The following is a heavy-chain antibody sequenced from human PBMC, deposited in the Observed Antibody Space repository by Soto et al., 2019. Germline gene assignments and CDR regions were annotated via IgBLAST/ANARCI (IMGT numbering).Heavy chain of an antibody. Sequence: QLHLVQSGAVVKKPGASVTVSCSASGYPVTAYYMHWVRQAPGRGLEWMGGINPATGAAKYTQTFQGGVTVTRDTSTSTVFMELGGLTSEDTAVFYWARGGGVGVAGSAAFDMWGQGTLVTVSS. CDR1: GYPVTAYY. D-gene: IGHD3-3*01. V-gene: IGHV1-2*02. CDR2: INPATGAA. J-gene: IGHJ3*02. CDR3: ARGGGVGVAGSAAFDM.